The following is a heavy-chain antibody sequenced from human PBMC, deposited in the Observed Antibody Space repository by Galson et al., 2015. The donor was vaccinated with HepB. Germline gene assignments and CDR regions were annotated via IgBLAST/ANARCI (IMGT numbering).Heavy chain of an antibody. Sequence: SLRLSCAASGFTFSSYAMSWVRQAPGKGLEWVSAISGSGGSTYYADTVKGRFNISRDNSKNTLYLQMNSRRAEDTAVYYCAKEGDYDASGYFDYWGQGTLVTVSS. CDR3: AKEGDYDASGYFDY. CDR2: ISGSGGST. CDR1: GFTFSSYA. V-gene: IGHV3-23*01. D-gene: IGHD4-17*01. J-gene: IGHJ4*02.